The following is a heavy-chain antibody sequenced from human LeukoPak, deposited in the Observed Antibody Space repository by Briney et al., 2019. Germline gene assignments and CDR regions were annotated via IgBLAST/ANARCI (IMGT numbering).Heavy chain of an antibody. J-gene: IGHJ4*02. Sequence: PSETLSLTCTVSGGSISSYYWSWIRQPPGKGLEWIGYIYYSGSTNYNPSLKSRVTISVDTSKNQFSLKLSSVTAADTAVYYCAREDYYGSGIGFFDYWGQGTLVTVSS. CDR1: GGSISSYY. CDR2: IYYSGST. D-gene: IGHD3-10*01. CDR3: AREDYYGSGIGFFDY. V-gene: IGHV4-59*01.